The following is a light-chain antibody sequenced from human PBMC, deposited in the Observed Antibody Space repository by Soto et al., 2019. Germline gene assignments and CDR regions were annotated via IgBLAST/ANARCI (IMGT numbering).Light chain of an antibody. CDR3: QQYGSSPRT. Sequence: EIVLTQSPGTLSLSPGERATLSCRASQSVSSSYLAWYQQKPGQAPRLLIYGASSRATGIPDRFSGSGSGTHFTITISSLEPEDFAVYYCQQYGSSPRTFGQGTKVEIK. CDR2: GAS. V-gene: IGKV3-20*01. J-gene: IGKJ1*01. CDR1: QSVSSSY.